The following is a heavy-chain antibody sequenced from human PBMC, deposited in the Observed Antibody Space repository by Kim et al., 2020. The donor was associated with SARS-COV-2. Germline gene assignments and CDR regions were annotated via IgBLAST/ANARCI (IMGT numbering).Heavy chain of an antibody. CDR2: ISSSNNFI. V-gene: IGHV3-21*01. CDR3: ARGVIAAMGLYYFDY. CDR1: GFTFSDYS. Sequence: GGSLRLSCAASGFTFSDYSMNWVRQAPGKGLEWVSNISSSNNFIYYADSEKGRFTISRDNAKNSLYLQMSSLRAEDTAVYYCARGVIAAMGLYYFDYWGQGTLVTVSS. D-gene: IGHD2-2*01. J-gene: IGHJ4*02.